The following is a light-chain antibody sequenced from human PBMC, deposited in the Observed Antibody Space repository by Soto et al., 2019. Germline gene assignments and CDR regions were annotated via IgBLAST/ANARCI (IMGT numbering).Light chain of an antibody. Sequence: DIVMTQSPLSLPVTPGEPASISCRSSQSLLHSNGYNYLDWYLQKPGQSPQLLIYLGSNRASGVPDRFSGSGSGTDFTLKISRVEAEDVGIYYCMQALQMPITFGPGTKLDIK. V-gene: IGKV2-28*01. CDR2: LGS. CDR1: QSLLHSNGYNY. J-gene: IGKJ3*01. CDR3: MQALQMPIT.